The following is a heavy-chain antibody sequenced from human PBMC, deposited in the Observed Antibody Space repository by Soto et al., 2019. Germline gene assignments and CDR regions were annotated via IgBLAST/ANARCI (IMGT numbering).Heavy chain of an antibody. V-gene: IGHV4-31*03. J-gene: IGHJ4*02. D-gene: IGHD1-1*01. CDR2: IYYDGTT. CDR1: DGSVSSAFYY. CDR3: ARGWQRVTGTYDS. Sequence: SETLSLTCSVPDGSVSSAFYYWHWIRQRPGKGLEWIGYIYYDGTTYYNPSLTGRVAISVDTSKNHLFLTLTSVTAADTAVYFCARGWQRVTGTYDSWGQGTLVTVYS.